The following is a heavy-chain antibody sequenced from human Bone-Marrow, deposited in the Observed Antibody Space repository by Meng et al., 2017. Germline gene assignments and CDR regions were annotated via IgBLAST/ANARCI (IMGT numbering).Heavy chain of an antibody. V-gene: IGHV4-59*01. CDR2: IYYSGST. CDR1: GGSISSYY. D-gene: IGHD3-22*01. Sequence: SETLSLTCTVSGGSISSYYWSWIRQPPGKGLEWIGYIYYSGSTNYNPSLKSRVTISVDTSKNQFSLKLSSVTAADAAVYYCARCKEVYSSYYLLSTYYFDYWGQGTLVTVSS. J-gene: IGHJ4*02. CDR3: ARCKEVYSSYYLLSTYYFDY.